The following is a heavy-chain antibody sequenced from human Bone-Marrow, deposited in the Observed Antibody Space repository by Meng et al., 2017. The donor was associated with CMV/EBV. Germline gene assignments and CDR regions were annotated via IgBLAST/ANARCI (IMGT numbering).Heavy chain of an antibody. CDR1: GFTFSSYA. CDR3: AKAGGSLGEVDY. CDR2: ISYDGSNK. D-gene: IGHD1-26*01. J-gene: IGHJ4*02. V-gene: IGHV3-30-3*01. Sequence: GESLKISCAASGFTFSSYAMHWVRQAPGKGLEWVAVISYDGSNKYYADSVKGRFTISRDNSKNTLYLQMNSLRAEDTAGYYCAKAGGSLGEVDYWGQGTLVTVSS.